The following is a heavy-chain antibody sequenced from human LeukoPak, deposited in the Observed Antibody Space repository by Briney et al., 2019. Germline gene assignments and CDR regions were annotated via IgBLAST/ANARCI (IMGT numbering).Heavy chain of an antibody. V-gene: IGHV1-46*01. CDR3: ARDVAREFDC. CDR2: INPSDGST. J-gene: IGHJ4*02. Sequence: ASVKVSCKASGYTFTSYDINWVRQATGQGLEWMGVINPSDGSTNYAQKYQDRVTMTRDTSTRTVYMQLSSLRSDDTAVYYCARDVAREFDCWGQGTLVTVSS. CDR1: GYTFTSYD.